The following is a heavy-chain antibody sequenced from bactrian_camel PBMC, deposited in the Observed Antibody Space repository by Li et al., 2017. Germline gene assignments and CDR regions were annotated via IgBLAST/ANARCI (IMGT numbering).Heavy chain of an antibody. Sequence: CTASGYTFDKYCMGWFRQAPGKEREGVATIYTDGGNTYYINSVKGRFTISQDNAKNTLYLQMNSLKAEDTAMYYCAAERPPAIQNQYSGGFCWARLTREAADFGYWGQGTQVTVS. CDR1: GYTFDKYC. V-gene: IGHV3S28*01. J-gene: IGHJ6*01. CDR3: AAERPPAIQNQYSGGFCWARLTREAADFGY. CDR2: IYTDGGNT. D-gene: IGHD2*01.